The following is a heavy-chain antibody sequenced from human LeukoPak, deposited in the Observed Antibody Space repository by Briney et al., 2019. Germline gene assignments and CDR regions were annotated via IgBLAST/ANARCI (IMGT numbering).Heavy chain of an antibody. Sequence: GESLKISCKGSGYSFTSYWIGWVRQMPGKGLEWMGIIYPGDSDTRYSPSFQGQVTISADKSISTAYLQWSSLKASDTAMYYCARTPGRIAARPWYFDYWGQGTLVTVSS. J-gene: IGHJ4*02. CDR3: ARTPGRIAARPWYFDY. CDR1: GYSFTSYW. D-gene: IGHD6-6*01. CDR2: IYPGDSDT. V-gene: IGHV5-51*01.